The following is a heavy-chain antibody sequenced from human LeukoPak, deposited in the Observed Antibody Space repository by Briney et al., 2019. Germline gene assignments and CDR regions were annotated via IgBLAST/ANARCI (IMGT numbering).Heavy chain of an antibody. CDR3: ARDKGNGDYGVVGD. V-gene: IGHV3-74*01. J-gene: IGHJ4*02. CDR1: GFTFSSYW. D-gene: IGHD4-17*01. Sequence: PGRSLRLSCAASGFTFSSYWMHWVRQVPGKGLMWVSRINTAGSSTTYADSVKGRFTVSRDNAKNTLSLQMNSLRVEDTAVYYCARDKGNGDYGVVGDWGQGTLVTVSS. CDR2: INTAGSST.